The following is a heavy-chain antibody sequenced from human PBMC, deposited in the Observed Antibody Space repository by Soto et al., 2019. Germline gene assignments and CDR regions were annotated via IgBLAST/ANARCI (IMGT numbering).Heavy chain of an antibody. CDR1: GFTFSSYS. J-gene: IGHJ4*02. Sequence: GGSLRLSCAASGFTFSSYSMNWVRQAPGKGLEWVSSISSSSYIYYADSVKGRFTISRDNAKNSLYLQMNSLRAEDTAVYYCASPSHDSSGYYYYAWGQGTLVTVSS. CDR3: ASPSHDSSGYYYYA. D-gene: IGHD3-22*01. CDR2: ISSSSYI. V-gene: IGHV3-21*01.